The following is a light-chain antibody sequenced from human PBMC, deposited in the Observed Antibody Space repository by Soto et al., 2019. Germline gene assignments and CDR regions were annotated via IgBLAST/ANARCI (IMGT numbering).Light chain of an antibody. CDR2: VAS. J-gene: IGKJ4*01. Sequence: EIVMTQSPATLSVSPGERATLSCRASQSVSSNLAWYQQKPGQAPRLLIYVASTRATGIPARFSGSGSGTEFTLTISILQSEDFAVYYCQQYNNWPLTFGGGTKGEIK. V-gene: IGKV3-15*01. CDR3: QQYNNWPLT. CDR1: QSVSSN.